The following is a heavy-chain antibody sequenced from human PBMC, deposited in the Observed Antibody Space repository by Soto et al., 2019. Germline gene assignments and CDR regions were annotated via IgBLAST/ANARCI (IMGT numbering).Heavy chain of an antibody. J-gene: IGHJ5*02. CDR2: IYYSGST. Sequence: SETLSLTCTVSGGSISSGGYYWSWIRQHPGKGLEWIGYIYYSGSTYYNPSLKSRVTISVDTSKNQFSLKLSSVTAADTAVYYCARTLGDYINWFDPWGQGTQVTVSS. CDR1: GGSISSGGYY. V-gene: IGHV4-31*03. D-gene: IGHD4-17*01. CDR3: ARTLGDYINWFDP.